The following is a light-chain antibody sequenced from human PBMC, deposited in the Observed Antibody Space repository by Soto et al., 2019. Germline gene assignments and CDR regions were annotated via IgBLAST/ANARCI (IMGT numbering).Light chain of an antibody. CDR3: SSYTSSATIL. CDR2: DVS. CDR1: SSDVGGYNY. V-gene: IGLV2-14*01. J-gene: IGLJ2*01. Sequence: QSVLTQPASVSGSPGQSITISCTGTSSDVGGYNYVSWYQQHPGKAPKLMIYDVSRRPSGVSNRFSGSKSGSTASLTISGLQADDEADYYCSSYTSSATILFGGGTKLNVL.